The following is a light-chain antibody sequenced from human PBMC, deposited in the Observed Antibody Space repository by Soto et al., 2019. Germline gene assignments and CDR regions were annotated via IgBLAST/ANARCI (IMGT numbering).Light chain of an antibody. CDR3: QHYNNWPPWT. J-gene: IGKJ1*01. Sequence: IVMTQSPATLSVSPGERVTLSCRVSQSVRSNLAWYQQRPGRAPRLLIYGASSRATGIPARFSGSGSGTEFTLTISSLQSEDFAVYYCQHYNNWPPWTFDQGTKVDIK. CDR1: QSVRSN. V-gene: IGKV3-15*01. CDR2: GAS.